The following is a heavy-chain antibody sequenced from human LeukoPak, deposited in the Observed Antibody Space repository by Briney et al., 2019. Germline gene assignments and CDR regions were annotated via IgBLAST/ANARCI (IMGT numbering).Heavy chain of an antibody. D-gene: IGHD6-6*01. CDR1: GYSFSSYA. J-gene: IGHJ4*02. CDR3: ATAMGSSASTAYFAY. CDR2: ISNDGSYI. Sequence: PGGSLRLSCGGCGYSFSSYAINWVRQTPGKGLEWLSAISNDGSYIFYTDSVKGRFTTSRDNSRNTVYLQMNGLRVEVTAVYYCATAMGSSASTAYFAYWGQGTLVTVSS. V-gene: IGHV3-23*01.